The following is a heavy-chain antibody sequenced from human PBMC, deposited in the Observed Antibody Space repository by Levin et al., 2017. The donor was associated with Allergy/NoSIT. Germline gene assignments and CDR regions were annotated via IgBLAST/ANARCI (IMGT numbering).Heavy chain of an antibody. CDR1: GFTFDDYA. CDR3: AKDGGLAVAERYYYGMDV. Sequence: GGSLRLSCAASGFTFDDYAMHWVRQAPGKGLEWVSGISWNSGSIGYADSVKGRFTISRDNAKNSLYLQMNSLRAEDTALYYCAKDGGLAVAERYYYGMDVWGQGTTVTVSS. V-gene: IGHV3-9*01. CDR2: ISWNSGSI. J-gene: IGHJ6*02. D-gene: IGHD6-19*01.